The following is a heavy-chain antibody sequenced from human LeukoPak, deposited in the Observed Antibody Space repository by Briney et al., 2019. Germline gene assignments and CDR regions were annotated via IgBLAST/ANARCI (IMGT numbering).Heavy chain of an antibody. J-gene: IGHJ4*02. V-gene: IGHV3-21*01. D-gene: IGHD2-15*01. CDR1: GFTFSSYS. Sequence: GGSLRLSCAASGFTFSSYSMNWVRQAPGKGLEWVSSISSSSSYIYYADSVKGRFTISRDNAKNSLYLQMNSLRAEDTAVYYCASCSCGSCYLDYWGQGTLVTVSS. CDR2: ISSSSSYI. CDR3: ASCSCGSCYLDY.